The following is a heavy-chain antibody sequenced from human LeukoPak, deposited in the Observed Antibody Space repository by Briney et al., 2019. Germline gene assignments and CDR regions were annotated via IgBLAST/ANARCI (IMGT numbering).Heavy chain of an antibody. CDR3: ARQTGSGLFTLP. CDR2: IYYTGNT. CDR1: GVSISSSNSY. J-gene: IGHJ4*02. V-gene: IGHV4-39*01. Sequence: SETLSLTCAVSGVSISSSNSYWGWIRQPPGKGLEWIGSIYYTGNTYYNASLKSRVTISIDTSKNQISLRLTSVTATDTAMYYCARQTGSGLFTLPGGQGTLVTVSS. D-gene: IGHD3/OR15-3a*01.